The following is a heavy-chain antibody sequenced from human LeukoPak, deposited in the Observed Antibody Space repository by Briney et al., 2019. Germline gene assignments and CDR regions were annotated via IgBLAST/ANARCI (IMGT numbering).Heavy chain of an antibody. D-gene: IGHD3-16*02. J-gene: IGHJ4*02. Sequence: SETLSLTCAVYGGSFSGYYWSWIRQPPGEGLEWIGEINHSGSTNYNPSLKSRVTISVDTSKNQFSLKLSSVTAADSAVYYCARVRNYVWGSYRYKSFDYWGQGTLVTVSS. V-gene: IGHV4-34*01. CDR1: GGSFSGYY. CDR3: ARVRNYVWGSYRYKSFDY. CDR2: INHSGST.